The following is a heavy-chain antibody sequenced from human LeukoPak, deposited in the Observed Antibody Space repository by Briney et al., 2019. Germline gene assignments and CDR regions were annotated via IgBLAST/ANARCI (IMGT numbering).Heavy chain of an antibody. J-gene: IGHJ4*02. Sequence: ASVTVSCKTSTYTFTSSYMHSVRQAPGQGLEWMGIINPSGGSTSYAQKFQGRVTMTRDTSTRTVYMELKSLTSEDTAVYYCARYGYCRSTRCYGLDFWGQGTLVTVSS. CDR3: ARYGYCRSTRCYGLDF. CDR2: INPSGGST. V-gene: IGHV1-46*01. D-gene: IGHD2-2*03. CDR1: TYTFTSSY.